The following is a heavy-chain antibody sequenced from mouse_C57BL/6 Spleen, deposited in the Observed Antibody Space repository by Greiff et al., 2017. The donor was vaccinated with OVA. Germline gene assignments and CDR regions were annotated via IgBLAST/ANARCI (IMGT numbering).Heavy chain of an antibody. CDR1: GYSFTGYY. V-gene: IGHV1-42*01. J-gene: IGHJ1*03. Sequence: EVKLMESGPELVKPGASVKISCKASGYSFTGYYMNWVKQSPEKSLEWIGEINPSTGGTTYNQKFKAKATLTVDKSSSTAYIKLKSLTSEDSAVYYCARGRAVYYGSRERLDWYFDVWGTGTTVTVSS. CDR2: INPSTGGT. D-gene: IGHD1-1*01. CDR3: ARGRAVYYGSRERLDWYFDV.